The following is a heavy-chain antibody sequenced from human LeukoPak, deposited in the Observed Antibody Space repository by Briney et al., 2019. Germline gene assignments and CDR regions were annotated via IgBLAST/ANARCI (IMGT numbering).Heavy chain of an antibody. V-gene: IGHV3-23*01. CDR3: ASAPYYYDSSGYGY. J-gene: IGHJ4*02. Sequence: GGSLRLSCAASGFTFSSYAMSWVRQAPGKGLEWVSTISCSGGSTYYADSVKGRFTISRDNSKNTLYLQMNSLRAEDTAGYYCASAPYYYDSSGYGYWGQGTLVTVSS. D-gene: IGHD3-22*01. CDR1: GFTFSSYA. CDR2: ISCSGGST.